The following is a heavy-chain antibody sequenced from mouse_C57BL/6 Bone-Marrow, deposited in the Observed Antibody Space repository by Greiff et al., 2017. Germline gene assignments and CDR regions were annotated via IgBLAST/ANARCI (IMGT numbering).Heavy chain of an antibody. CDR1: GFTFSSYA. Sequence: EVQLVESGGGLVKPGGSLKLSCAASGFTFSSYAMSWVRQTPEQRLEWVATISDGGSYTYYPDNVKGRFTLSRDNAKNNLDLQMSHLKSEDTAMYYCARDGGTGAMDYWGQGTSVTVSS. V-gene: IGHV5-4*01. CDR2: ISDGGSYT. J-gene: IGHJ4*01. D-gene: IGHD2-14*01. CDR3: ARDGGTGAMDY.